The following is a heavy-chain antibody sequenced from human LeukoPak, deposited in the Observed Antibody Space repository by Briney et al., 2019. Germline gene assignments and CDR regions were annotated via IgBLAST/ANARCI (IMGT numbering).Heavy chain of an antibody. CDR1: GFTFSSYA. CDR2: ISDHESGSNE. D-gene: IGHD2-21*01. V-gene: IGHV3-30-3*01. CDR3: ARSRGYCGGEAQCDFTY. J-gene: IGHJ4*02. Sequence: GGSLRLSCAASGFTFSSYAFHWVRQAPGKGLEWVALISDHESGSNEYYAASVKGRFTISRDNSRKTLSLQMNTLRIEDTAVYYCARSRGYCGGEAQCDFTYWGQGTLVTVSS.